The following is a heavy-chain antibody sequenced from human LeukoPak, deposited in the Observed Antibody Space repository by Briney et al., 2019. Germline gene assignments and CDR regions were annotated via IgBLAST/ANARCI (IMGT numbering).Heavy chain of an antibody. Sequence: ASVKVSCKASGYTFTSYGISWVRQAPGQGLEWMGWISAYNGNTNYAQKLQGRVTMTTDTSTSTAYMELRSLRSDDTAVYYCARNKRYFDWAPPDAFDIWGQGIMVTVSS. J-gene: IGHJ3*02. V-gene: IGHV1-18*01. D-gene: IGHD3-9*01. CDR1: GYTFTSYG. CDR3: ARNKRYFDWAPPDAFDI. CDR2: ISAYNGNT.